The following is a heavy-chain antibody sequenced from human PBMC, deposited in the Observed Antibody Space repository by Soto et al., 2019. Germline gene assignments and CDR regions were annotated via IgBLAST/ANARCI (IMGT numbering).Heavy chain of an antibody. Sequence: TLPLTGIFPGGLISSGWHYWSSIRQHPGKGLEWIGYIQCSGSTYYNPSFKSRVTISVDPSKNLFCLELSCVAAGGTAVYYCARGGVYCSGGSCYEAAYYYYGMDVWGQGTTVTVPS. D-gene: IGHD2-15*01. CDR1: GGLISSGWHY. CDR3: ARGGVYCSGGSCYEAAYYYYGMDV. V-gene: IGHV4-31*02. CDR2: IQCSGST. J-gene: IGHJ6*02.